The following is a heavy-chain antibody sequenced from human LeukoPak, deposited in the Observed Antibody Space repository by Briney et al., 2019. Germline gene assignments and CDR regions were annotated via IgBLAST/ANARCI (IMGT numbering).Heavy chain of an antibody. CDR3: ARDLAAAGPDYNWFDP. CDR1: GGSISSYY. D-gene: IGHD6-13*01. V-gene: IGHV4-59*01. Sequence: SETLSLTCTVSGGSISSYYRSWIRQPPGKGLEWIGYMDYSGSSNYNPSLKSRVTISVDTSKNQFSLKLNSVTAADTAVYYCARDLAAAGPDYNWFDPWGQGTLVTVSS. CDR2: MDYSGSS. J-gene: IGHJ5*02.